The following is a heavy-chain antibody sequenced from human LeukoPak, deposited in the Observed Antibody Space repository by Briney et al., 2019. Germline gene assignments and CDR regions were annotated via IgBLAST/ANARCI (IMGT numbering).Heavy chain of an antibody. J-gene: IGHJ6*02. Sequence: ASVTVSCKASGYTFTSYGISWVRQAPGQGLEWMGWISAYSGNTKFAQEYQGRVTMTRDTSTTTAYMELRSLRSDDTAVYYCARDHHDYYHYGMDVWGQGTTVTVSS. V-gene: IGHV1-18*01. CDR2: ISAYSGNT. CDR3: ARDHHDYYHYGMDV. CDR1: GYTFTSYG.